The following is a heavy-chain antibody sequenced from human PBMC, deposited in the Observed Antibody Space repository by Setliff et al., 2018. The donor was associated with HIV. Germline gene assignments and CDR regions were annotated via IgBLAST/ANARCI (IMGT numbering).Heavy chain of an antibody. D-gene: IGHD1-26*01. Sequence: GASVKVSCKASGYTFTSYYMHWVRQAPGEGLEWMGWINPDTGDTNYAQKFQGWVTMTRDTSISTAYMELSRLRSDDTALYYCARGGGSSAPDAFDIWGQGTMVTVSS. CDR3: ARGGGSSAPDAFDI. J-gene: IGHJ3*02. V-gene: IGHV1-2*04. CDR1: GYTFTSYY. CDR2: INPDTGDT.